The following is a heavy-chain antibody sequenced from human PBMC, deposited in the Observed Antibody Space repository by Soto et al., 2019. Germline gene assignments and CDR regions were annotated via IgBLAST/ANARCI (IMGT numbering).Heavy chain of an antibody. V-gene: IGHV4-59*08. D-gene: IGHD3-10*01. CDR1: GASISNYY. CDR2: IFYSGST. J-gene: IGHJ4*02. Sequence: PSETLSLTCTVSGASISNYYWSWIRQPPGKGLEWIGYIFYSGSTNYNPSLKSRVTLSVDTSKNQFSLNLNSVTAADTAVYYCAPRRYYYGAGSPTLKSYYFDWWGTGTLVTVAS. CDR3: APRRYYYGAGSPTLKSYYFDW.